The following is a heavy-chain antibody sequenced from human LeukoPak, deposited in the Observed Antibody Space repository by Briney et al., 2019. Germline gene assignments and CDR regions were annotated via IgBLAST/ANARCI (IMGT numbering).Heavy chain of an antibody. CDR3: ANYDFWIHANPELP. D-gene: IGHD3-3*01. CDR1: GFTFSSYA. V-gene: IGHV3-23*01. J-gene: IGHJ5*02. CDR2: ISGSGGST. Sequence: GGSLRLSCAASGFTFSSYAMSWVRRAPGKGLEWVSAISGSGGSTYYADSVKGRFTISRDNSENTLYLQMNSLRAEDTAVYYCANYDFWIHANPELPWGQGTLVTVSS.